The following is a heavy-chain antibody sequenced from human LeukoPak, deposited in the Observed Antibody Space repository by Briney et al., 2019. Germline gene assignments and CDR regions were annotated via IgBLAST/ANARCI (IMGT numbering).Heavy chain of an antibody. CDR2: IRYDGSNK. J-gene: IGHJ4*02. V-gene: IGHV3-30*02. D-gene: IGHD4-17*01. Sequence: GGSLRLSCAASGFTFSSYGMHWVRQAPGKGLEWVAFIRYDGSNKYYADSVKGRFTISRDNSKNTLYLQMSSLRAEDTAVYYCAKGGSKMTTGYFDYWGQGTLVTVSS. CDR3: AKGGSKMTTGYFDY. CDR1: GFTFSSYG.